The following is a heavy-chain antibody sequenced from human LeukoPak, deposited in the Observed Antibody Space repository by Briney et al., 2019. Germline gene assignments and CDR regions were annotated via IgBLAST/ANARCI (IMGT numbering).Heavy chain of an antibody. CDR3: ARTYYYDSSSSPPTPPEYYFDY. J-gene: IGHJ4*02. CDR1: GGSISSYS. V-gene: IGHV4-59*01. Sequence: PSETLSLTCTVSGGSISSYSWSWIRQPPGKGLEWIGYIYYSGNTNYSPSHKSRVTISVDTSKNQISLKLSSVTAADTAVYYCARTYYYDSSSSPPTPPEYYFDYWGQGTLVTVSS. D-gene: IGHD3-22*01. CDR2: IYYSGNT.